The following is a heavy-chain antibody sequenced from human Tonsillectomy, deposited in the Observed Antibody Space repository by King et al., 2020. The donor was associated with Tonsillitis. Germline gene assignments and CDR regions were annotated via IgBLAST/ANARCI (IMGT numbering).Heavy chain of an antibody. V-gene: IGHV3-23*04. CDR3: AKEGAEYFDY. CDR1: RFTFSSYA. Sequence: QLVQSGGGLVPPGGSLSLSCAASRFTFSSYAMSWVRQSPGKGQEWVAAISCSGECTYYAVSVKGRLTISRDNSKKTLYLQMTSLRAEDMAVYYCAKEGAEYFDYWGQGTLVTVSS. CDR2: ISCSGECT. D-gene: IGHD3-16*01. J-gene: IGHJ4*02.